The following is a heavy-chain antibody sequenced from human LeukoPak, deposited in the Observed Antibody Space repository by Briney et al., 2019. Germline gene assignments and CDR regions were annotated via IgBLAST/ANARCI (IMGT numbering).Heavy chain of an antibody. D-gene: IGHD2-15*01. CDR2: IYCSGST. J-gene: IGHJ5*02. CDR3: ARGRVVGGLTYNWFGP. V-gene: IGHV4-31*03. CDR1: GGSISSGGYY. Sequence: PSETLSLTCTVSGGSISSGGYYWSWIRQHPGKGLEWIGYIYCSGSTYYNPSLKSRVTISIDTSKNQFSLKLSSVTPADTAVYYCARGRVVGGLTYNWFGPWGQGTLVTVSS.